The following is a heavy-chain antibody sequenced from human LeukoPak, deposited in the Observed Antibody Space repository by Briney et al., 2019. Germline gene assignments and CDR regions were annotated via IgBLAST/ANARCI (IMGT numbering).Heavy chain of an antibody. CDR3: ARGGLRYFDWLSV. Sequence: SETLSLTCAVYGGSFSGYYWSWIRQPPGEGLEWIGEINHSGSTNYNPSPKSRVTISVDTSKNQFSLKLSSVTAADTAVYYCARGGLRYFDWLSVWGQGTLVTVSS. CDR1: GGSFSGYY. CDR2: INHSGST. J-gene: IGHJ4*02. V-gene: IGHV4-34*01. D-gene: IGHD3-9*01.